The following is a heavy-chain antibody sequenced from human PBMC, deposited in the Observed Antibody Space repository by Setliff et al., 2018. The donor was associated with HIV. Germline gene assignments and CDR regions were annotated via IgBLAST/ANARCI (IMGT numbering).Heavy chain of an antibody. CDR3: ARRPPLTTGREYYFDF. V-gene: IGHV4-4*09. D-gene: IGHD1-1*01. J-gene: IGHJ4*02. CDR1: GGSFTTYY. CDR2: FYTSGST. Sequence: PSETLSLTCTVSGGSFTTYYWSWLRQPPGKELEWIGYFYTSGSTNYNPSLKSRVTISIDTSKNQFSLKLNAVTAADTAVYYCARRPPLTTGREYYFDFWGQGTLVTGS.